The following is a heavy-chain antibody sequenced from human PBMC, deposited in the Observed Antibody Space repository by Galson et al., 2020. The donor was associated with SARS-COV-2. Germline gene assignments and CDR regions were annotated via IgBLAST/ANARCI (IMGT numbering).Heavy chain of an antibody. CDR2: FDPEDGET. D-gene: IGHD2-2*02. Sequence: ASVKVSCKVSGYTLTELSMHWVGQAPGKGLEWMGGFDPEDGETIYAQKFQGRVTMTEDTSTDTAYMELSSLRSEDTAVYYCATTSPIVVVPAAIRWFDPWGQGTLVTVSS. V-gene: IGHV1-24*01. CDR3: ATTSPIVVVPAAIRWFDP. CDR1: GYTLTELS. J-gene: IGHJ5*02.